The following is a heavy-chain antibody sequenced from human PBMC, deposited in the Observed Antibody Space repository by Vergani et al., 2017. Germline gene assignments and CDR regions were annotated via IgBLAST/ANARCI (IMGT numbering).Heavy chain of an antibody. CDR1: GYTFTSYG. Sequence: VQLVQSGAEVKKPGASVKVSCKASGYTFTSYGISWVRQMPGKGLEWMGRIDPGDSYTDYSPSFQGHVTISADKSISTAYLQWSSLKASDTAMYYCARPLSSSANDAFDVWGQGTIVTVSS. CDR3: ARPLSSSANDAFDV. CDR2: IDPGDSYT. J-gene: IGHJ3*01. D-gene: IGHD6-6*01. V-gene: IGHV5-10-1*01.